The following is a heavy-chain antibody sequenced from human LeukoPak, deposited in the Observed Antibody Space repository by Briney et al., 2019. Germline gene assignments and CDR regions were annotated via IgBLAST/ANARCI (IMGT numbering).Heavy chain of an antibody. V-gene: IGHV3-74*01. D-gene: IGHD2-2*01. J-gene: IGHJ5*02. CDR2: INSDGSST. CDR3: ARGVGYCSSTSCYWWFDP. CDR1: GFTFSSYW. Sequence: PGGSLRLSCAASGFTFSSYWMHWVRQAPGKGPVWVSRINSDGSSTSYADSVKGRFTISRDNAKNTLYLQMSSLRAEDTAVYYCARGVGYCSSTSCYWWFDPWGQGTLVTVSS.